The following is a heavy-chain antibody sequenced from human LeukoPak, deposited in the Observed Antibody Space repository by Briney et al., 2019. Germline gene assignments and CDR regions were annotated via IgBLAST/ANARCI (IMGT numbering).Heavy chain of an antibody. V-gene: IGHV4-59*11. J-gene: IGHJ6*03. CDR2: IYYSGST. CDR3: ARDRPPYCSSTSCPLMDV. Sequence: SEPLSLTCTVSGGSISSHYWSWIRQPPGKGLEWIGYIYYSGSTNYNPSLKSRVTISVDTSKNQFSLKLSSVTAADTAVYYCARDRPPYCSSTSCPLMDVWGKGTTVTVSS. CDR1: GGSISSHY. D-gene: IGHD2-2*01.